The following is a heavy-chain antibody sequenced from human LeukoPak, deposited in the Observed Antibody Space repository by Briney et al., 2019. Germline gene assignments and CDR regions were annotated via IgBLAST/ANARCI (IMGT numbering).Heavy chain of an antibody. D-gene: IGHD2-15*01. CDR1: GGSINNYY. J-gene: IGHJ4*02. CDR3: ATCSGGSCY. CDR2: IYTSGNT. Sequence: SETLSPTCSVSGGSINNYYWSWIRQPAGKGLEWIGRIYTSGNTNYSPSFKSRVTMSVDMSKNQFSLKLSSVTAADTVVYYWATCSGGSCYWGRGNLVSVSS. V-gene: IGHV4-4*07.